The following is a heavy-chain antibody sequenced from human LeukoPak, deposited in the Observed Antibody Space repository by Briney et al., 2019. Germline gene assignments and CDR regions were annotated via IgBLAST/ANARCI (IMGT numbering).Heavy chain of an antibody. CDR2: VGIDSGNT. J-gene: IGHJ4*02. Sequence: PGGSLRLSCAAPGFIFSDYSMNWVRQAPGKGLEWISYVGIDSGNTKYADSVKGRFTISGDNAKKSLYLQMNSLRVEDTAVYYCARDYRFAFDNWGQGTLVTVSS. V-gene: IGHV3-21*05. CDR1: GFIFSDYS. CDR3: ARDYRFAFDN.